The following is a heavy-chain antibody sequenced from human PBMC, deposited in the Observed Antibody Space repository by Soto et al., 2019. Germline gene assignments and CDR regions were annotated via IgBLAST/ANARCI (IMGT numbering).Heavy chain of an antibody. CDR1: GASISGSYYY. V-gene: IGHV4-39*01. D-gene: IGHD1-20*01. J-gene: IGHJ4*02. CDR2: VFYTGFT. Sequence: SETLSLTCAVSGASISGSYYYWAWLRQSPGKGPGWIGSVFYTGFTSYNPSLESRVSVSVDTSKSQFSLKLSAVTAADTAVYYCATSQKGYNWNYFDHWGQGALVTVS. CDR3: ATSQKGYNWNYFDH.